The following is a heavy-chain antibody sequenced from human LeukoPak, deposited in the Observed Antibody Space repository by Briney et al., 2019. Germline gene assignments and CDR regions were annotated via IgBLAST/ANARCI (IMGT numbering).Heavy chain of an antibody. CDR3: ARWSLVYSNYAGYFGS. V-gene: IGHV5-51*01. CDR1: GYSFTNYW. Sequence: GESLKSSCKGSGYSFTNYWIGWVRQMPGKGLEWMGIIYPGDSDTKYSTSFQGQVTLSADKSIRTAYLQWRSLKASDSAMYYCARWSLVYSNYAGYFGSWGQGTLVSVSS. J-gene: IGHJ4*02. CDR2: IYPGDSDT. D-gene: IGHD4-11*01.